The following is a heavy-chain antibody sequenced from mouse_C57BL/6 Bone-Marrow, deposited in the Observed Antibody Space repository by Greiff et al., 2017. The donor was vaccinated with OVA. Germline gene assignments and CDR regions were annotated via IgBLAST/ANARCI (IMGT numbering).Heavy chain of an antibody. V-gene: IGHV1-69*01. D-gene: IGHD1-1*01. CDR3: AREIGTTVVDWYFDV. J-gene: IGHJ1*03. Sequence: QVQLQQPGAELVMPGASVKLSCKASGYTFTSYWMHWVTQRPGQGLEWIGAIDPSDSYTNYNQKFKGKSPLTVDKYSSTAYMQLSSLTSEDSAVYYCAREIGTTVVDWYFDVWGTGTTVTVSS. CDR2: IDPSDSYT. CDR1: GYTFTSYW.